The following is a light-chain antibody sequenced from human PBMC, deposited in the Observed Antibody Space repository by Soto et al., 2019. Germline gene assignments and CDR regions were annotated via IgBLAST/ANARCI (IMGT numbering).Light chain of an antibody. CDR3: CSYAGSGTYV. Sequence: QSALTQPASVSGSPGQSITISCTGTSSDVGSYNLVSWYQQHPGKAPKLIIYEDSNRPSGVSNPFSGSKSGNTAALTISGLQAEDEADYYCCSYAGSGTYVFGTGTKLTVL. J-gene: IGLJ1*01. CDR1: SSDVGSYNL. CDR2: EDS. V-gene: IGLV2-23*01.